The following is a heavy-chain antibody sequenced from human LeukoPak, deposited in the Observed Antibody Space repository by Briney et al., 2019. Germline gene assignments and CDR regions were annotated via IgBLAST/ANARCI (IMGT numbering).Heavy chain of an antibody. CDR3: ARDKFGESLFDY. V-gene: IGHV4-61*01. D-gene: IGHD3-10*01. CDR2: IYYSGST. J-gene: IGHJ4*02. CDR1: GGSVSSGSYY. Sequence: SETLSLTCTVSGGSVSSGSYYWSWIRQPPGKGLEWIGYIYYSGSTNYNPSLKSRVTISVDTSKNQFSLKPSSVTAADTAVYYCARDKFGESLFDYWGQGTLVTVSS.